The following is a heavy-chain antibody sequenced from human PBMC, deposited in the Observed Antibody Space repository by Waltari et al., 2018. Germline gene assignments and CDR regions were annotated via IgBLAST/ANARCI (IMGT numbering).Heavy chain of an antibody. V-gene: IGHV4-59*01. CDR1: GGAISSYY. Sequence: QVQLQESGPGLVKPSETLSLTCPVPGGAISSYYWSWIRQPPGKGLEWIGYIYYSGSTNYNPSLKSRVTISVDTSKNQFSLKLSSVTAADTAVYYCAGGIVATTFDYWGQGTLVTVSS. D-gene: IGHD5-12*01. CDR3: AGGIVATTFDY. CDR2: IYYSGST. J-gene: IGHJ4*02.